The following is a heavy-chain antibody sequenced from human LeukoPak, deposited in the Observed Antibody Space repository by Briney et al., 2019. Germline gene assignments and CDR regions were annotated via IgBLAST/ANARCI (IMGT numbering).Heavy chain of an antibody. D-gene: IGHD3-10*01. CDR2: ISYDGSNK. CDR3: AKDHKVRGVMITSLPHYFDY. Sequence: PGRSLRLSCAASGFTFSSYGMHWVRQAPGKGLEWAAVISYDGSNKYYADSVKGRFTISRDNSKNTLYLQMNSLRAEDTAVYYCAKDHKVRGVMITSLPHYFDYWGQGTLVTVSS. CDR1: GFTFSSYG. J-gene: IGHJ4*02. V-gene: IGHV3-30*18.